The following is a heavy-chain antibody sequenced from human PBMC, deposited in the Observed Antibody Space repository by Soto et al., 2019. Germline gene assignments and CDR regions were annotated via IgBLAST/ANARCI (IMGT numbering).Heavy chain of an antibody. CDR3: ARDRDYYDSSGYYGNWFDP. CDR1: GGTFSSYA. V-gene: IGHV1-69*06. Sequence: SVKVSCKASGGTFSSYAISWVRQAPGQGLEWMGGIIPIFGTANYAQKFQGRVTITADKSTSTAYMELSSLRSEDTAVYYCARDRDYYDSSGYYGNWFDPWGQGTLVTVSS. CDR2: IIPIFGTA. J-gene: IGHJ5*02. D-gene: IGHD3-22*01.